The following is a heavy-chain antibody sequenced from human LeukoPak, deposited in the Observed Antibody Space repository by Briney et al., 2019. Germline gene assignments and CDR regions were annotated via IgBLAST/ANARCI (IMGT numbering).Heavy chain of an antibody. CDR3: ARVYGKRYYYDSSGYLDY. CDR1: GYTFTSYG. V-gene: IGHV1-18*01. J-gene: IGHJ4*02. Sequence: ASVKVSCKASGYTFTSYGISWVRQAPGQGLEWMGWISAYNGNTNYAQKLQGRVTMTTDTSTSTAYMELRSLRSDDTAVYYCARVYGKRYYYDSSGYLDYWGQGTLVTVSS. D-gene: IGHD3-22*01. CDR2: ISAYNGNT.